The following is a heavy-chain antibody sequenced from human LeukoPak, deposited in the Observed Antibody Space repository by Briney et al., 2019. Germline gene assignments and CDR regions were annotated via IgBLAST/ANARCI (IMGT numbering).Heavy chain of an antibody. D-gene: IGHD6-19*01. V-gene: IGHV4-59*01. CDR1: GSSISSSY. CDR3: ARGGYTSGWYVFDY. CDR2: IYYSGST. J-gene: IGHJ4*02. Sequence: SETLSLTCTVSGSSISSSYWSWIRQPPGKRLEWIGYIYYSGSTNYNLSLKGRVTISVDTSKNQFSLKLSSVTAADTAVYYCARGGYTSGWYVFDYWGQGTLVTVSS.